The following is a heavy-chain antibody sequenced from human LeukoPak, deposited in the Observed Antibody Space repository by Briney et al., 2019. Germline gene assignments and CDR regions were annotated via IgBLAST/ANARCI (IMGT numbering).Heavy chain of an antibody. CDR2: INAGNGNT. CDR1: GYTFTSYA. J-gene: IGHJ4*02. V-gene: IGHV1-3*01. Sequence: ASVTVSCKASGYTFTSYAMHWVRQAPGQRLERMGWINAGNGNTKYSQKFQGRVTITRDTSASTAYMELSSLRSEDTAVYYCARFPAGPVTKDSSGWGFDYRGQGTLVTVSS. CDR3: ARFPAGPVTKDSSGWGFDY. D-gene: IGHD6-19*01.